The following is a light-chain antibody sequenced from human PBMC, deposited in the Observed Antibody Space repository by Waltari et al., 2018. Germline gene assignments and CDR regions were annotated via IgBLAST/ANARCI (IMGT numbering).Light chain of an antibody. CDR3: QQYYDAPPT. CDR1: QTVLFDSNNQNY. V-gene: IGKV4-1*01. Sequence: DIVMTQSPDSLSVSLGERAPTNWQSTQTVLFDSNNQNYLAWYQQKPGQPPKLLIHWASTRESGVPDRFSGSGSGTDFTLTIASLQAEDVAVYYCQQYYDAPPTFGPGTRVDIK. J-gene: IGKJ3*01. CDR2: WAS.